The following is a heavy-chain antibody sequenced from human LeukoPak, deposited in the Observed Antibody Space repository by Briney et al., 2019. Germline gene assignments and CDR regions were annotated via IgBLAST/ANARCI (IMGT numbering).Heavy chain of an antibody. CDR3: ANAAMAFDY. D-gene: IGHD5-18*01. CDR1: GFTFSSYG. V-gene: IGHV3-30*18. J-gene: IGHJ4*02. Sequence: GRSLRLSCAASGFTFSSYGMHWVRQAPGKGLEWVAVISYDGSNKYYADSVKGRFTISRDNSKNTLYLQMNSLRAEDTAVYYCANAAMAFDYWGQGTLVTVSS. CDR2: ISYDGSNK.